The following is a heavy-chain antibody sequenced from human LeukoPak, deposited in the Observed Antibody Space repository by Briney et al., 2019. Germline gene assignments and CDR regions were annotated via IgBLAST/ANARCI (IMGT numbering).Heavy chain of an antibody. V-gene: IGHV4-34*01. J-gene: IGHJ6*03. CDR1: GVSLNGYY. CDR2: INHSGRT. D-gene: IGHD4-17*01. Sequence: PSETLSLTCAVSGVSLNGYYWGWIRQTPGKGLEWIGEINHSGRTNYNPSLKSRVTISADTSKNQFSLELRSVTAADTAVYYCARCYGDYYYYYMDVWGKGTTVTVSS. CDR3: ARCYGDYYYYYMDV.